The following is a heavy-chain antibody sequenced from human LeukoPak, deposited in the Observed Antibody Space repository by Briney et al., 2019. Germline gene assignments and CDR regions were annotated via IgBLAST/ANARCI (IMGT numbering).Heavy chain of an antibody. CDR2: MNPNSGNT. CDR1: GHTFTNYD. J-gene: IGHJ4*02. Sequence: ASVKVSCKASGHTFTNYDINWVRQATGQGLEWMGWMNPNSGNTGNAQKFQGRVTITRNTSINTAYMELSSLRSEDTAVYYCARVDGSVDYWGQGTLVTVSS. CDR3: ARVDGSVDY. V-gene: IGHV1-8*03. D-gene: IGHD5-24*01.